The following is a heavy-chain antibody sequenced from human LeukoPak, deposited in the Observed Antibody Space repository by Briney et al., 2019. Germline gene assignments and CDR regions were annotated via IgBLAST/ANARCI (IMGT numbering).Heavy chain of an antibody. Sequence: GGSLRLSCAASGFTFSSYWMHWVRQVPGKGLVWVARINPGGSSITYADSVKGRFTISRDNAKNTLYLQMDSPRAEGTGVYYCARSNQADDYWGQGTLVTVSS. CDR2: INPGGSSI. V-gene: IGHV3-74*01. CDR1: GFTFSSYW. CDR3: ARSNQADDY. J-gene: IGHJ4*02. D-gene: IGHD1-14*01.